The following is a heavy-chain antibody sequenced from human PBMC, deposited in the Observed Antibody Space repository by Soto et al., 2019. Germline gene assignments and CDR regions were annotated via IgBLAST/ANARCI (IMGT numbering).Heavy chain of an antibody. J-gene: IGHJ3*02. CDR2: ISAYNGNT. CDR3: AARLERELLHTTEFDI. D-gene: IGHD1-26*01. V-gene: IGHV1-18*04. CDR1: SGTCTSYC. Sequence: GPSVKGSCKDSSGTCTSYCGSWGRQVHGQGLEWMGWISAYNGNTNYAQKLQGGVTMTTDTSTSTAYMELRSLRSDDTAVYYFAARLERELLHTTEFDIWVQGIMVTV.